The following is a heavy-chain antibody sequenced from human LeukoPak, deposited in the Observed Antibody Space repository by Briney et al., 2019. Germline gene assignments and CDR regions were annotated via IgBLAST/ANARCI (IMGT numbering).Heavy chain of an antibody. CDR1: GFTFSTYS. V-gene: IGHV3-21*01. D-gene: IGHD2-8*01. CDR2: ISRTSSYI. CDR3: ARGGMGANSQEYFYYGMDV. Sequence: GGSLRLSCAASGFTFSTYSMNWVRQTPGKGLEWVSSISRTSSYIYYADSVKGRFTLSRDNGKNSLYLQMNSLRAEDTAVYYCARGGMGANSQEYFYYGMDVWGQGTTVTVSS. J-gene: IGHJ6*02.